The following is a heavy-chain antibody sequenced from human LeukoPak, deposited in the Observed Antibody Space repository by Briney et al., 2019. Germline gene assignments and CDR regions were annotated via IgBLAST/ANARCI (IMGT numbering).Heavy chain of an antibody. CDR3: ARDVVGDSRRGDGY. CDR2: IYTSGST. J-gene: IGHJ4*02. D-gene: IGHD2-21*01. Sequence: PSETLSLTCTVSGGSISSGSYYWSWIRQPAGKGLEWIGRIYTSGSTNYNPSLKSRVTMSVDTSKNQFSLKLSSVTAADTAVYYCARDVVGDSRRGDGYWGQGTLVTVSS. CDR1: GGSISSGSYY. V-gene: IGHV4-61*02.